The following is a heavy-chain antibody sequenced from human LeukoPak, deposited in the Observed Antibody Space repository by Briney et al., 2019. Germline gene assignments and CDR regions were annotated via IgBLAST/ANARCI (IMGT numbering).Heavy chain of an antibody. CDR2: LYYSGNT. Sequence: SETLSLTCSVSGAPVSDGSYYWSWIRQPPGKGLEWIGYLYYSGNTNYSPSLSSRVSTSIDTSKNHFSLNLTSVTAADTAVYYCARGLSTGREDYFDYWGQGTLVSVSS. J-gene: IGHJ4*02. CDR1: GAPVSDGSYY. D-gene: IGHD1-1*01. V-gene: IGHV4-61*03. CDR3: ARGLSTGREDYFDY.